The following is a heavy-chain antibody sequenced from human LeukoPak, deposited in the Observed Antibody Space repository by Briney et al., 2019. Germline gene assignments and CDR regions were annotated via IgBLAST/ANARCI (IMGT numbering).Heavy chain of an antibody. Sequence: SETLSLTCTVSGDSISSGDYYWSWIRQPAGKGLEWIGRISSSGSTNYNPSLKSRVTISVDTSKNQFSLKLSSVTAADTAVYYCARHEGSGSSHPFDPWGQGTLVTVSS. J-gene: IGHJ5*02. V-gene: IGHV4-61*02. CDR2: ISSSGST. D-gene: IGHD3-10*01. CDR1: GDSISSGDYY. CDR3: ARHEGSGSSHPFDP.